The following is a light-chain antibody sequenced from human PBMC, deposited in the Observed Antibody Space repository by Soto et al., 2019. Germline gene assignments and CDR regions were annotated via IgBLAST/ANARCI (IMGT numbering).Light chain of an antibody. V-gene: IGKV3-20*01. CDR1: QSISGDY. CDR3: QQYGRSAIFT. Sequence: ELVLSPSPGSLSLSPGDRATLSCWASQSISGDYLAWYQQKPGRAPRLLIYGASTRATGIPDRFRGSGSGTDFSLTITRLEPEDFAVYYCQQYGRSAIFTLGPGTTVEVK. J-gene: IGKJ3*01. CDR2: GAS.